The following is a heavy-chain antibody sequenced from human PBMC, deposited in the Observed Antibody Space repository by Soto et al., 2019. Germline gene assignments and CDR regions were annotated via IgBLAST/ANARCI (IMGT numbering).Heavy chain of an antibody. J-gene: IGHJ4*02. CDR2: IKSKTDGGTT. CDR3: TTEGPAYCSGGSCYAIDY. CDR1: GFTFTKAW. V-gene: IGHV3-15*01. Sequence: GGSLRLSCAASGFTFTKAWMSWVRQAPGKGLEWVGRIKSKTDGGTTDYAAPVKGRFTISRDDSKNTLYLQMNSLKTEDTVVYYCTTEGPAYCSGGSCYAIDYWGQGTLVTVSS. D-gene: IGHD2-15*01.